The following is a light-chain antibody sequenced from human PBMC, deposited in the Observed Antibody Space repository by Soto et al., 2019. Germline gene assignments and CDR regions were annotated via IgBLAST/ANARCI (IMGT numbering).Light chain of an antibody. Sequence: IQLTQSPSSLSASVGARVPITCRASQGISSYLAWYQQKPGKAPKLLIYSASSLQSGVPSRFSGSGSGTGFTLTISNLQPEDFATYYCQQLTSFPFTFGGGTKVDIK. CDR3: QQLTSFPFT. V-gene: IGKV1-9*01. J-gene: IGKJ4*01. CDR1: QGISSY. CDR2: SAS.